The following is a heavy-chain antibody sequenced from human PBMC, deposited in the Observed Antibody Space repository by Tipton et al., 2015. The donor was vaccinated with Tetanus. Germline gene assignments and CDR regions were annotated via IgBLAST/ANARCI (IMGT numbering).Heavy chain of an antibody. CDR1: EFTFSRFG. J-gene: IGHJ4*02. CDR3: VRDGGSSGWLAY. V-gene: IGHV3-53*01. CDR2: MYSGGDT. D-gene: IGHD6-19*01. Sequence: SLRLSCAASEFTFSRFGMHWVRQAPGKGLEWVSVMYSGGDTYYVDSVKGRFSISRDNAKNTLYLQMNSLRVEDTAVYYCVRDGGSSGWLAYWGQGTLVTVSS.